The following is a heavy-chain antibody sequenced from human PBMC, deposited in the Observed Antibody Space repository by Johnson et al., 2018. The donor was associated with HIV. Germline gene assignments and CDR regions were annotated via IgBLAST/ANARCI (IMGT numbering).Heavy chain of an antibody. CDR2: IYSGGTT. V-gene: IGHV3-66*01. CDR3: FIAPDAFDI. J-gene: IGHJ3*02. CDR1: GFTVSSNY. Sequence: VQLVESGGGLVQPGGSLRLSCAASGFTVSSNYMSWVRQVPGKGLEWVSLIYSGGTTYYADSLKGRFIISRDNSKNTLYLQMNSLRAEDTAVYYCFIAPDAFDIWGQGTMVTVSS. D-gene: IGHD6-13*01.